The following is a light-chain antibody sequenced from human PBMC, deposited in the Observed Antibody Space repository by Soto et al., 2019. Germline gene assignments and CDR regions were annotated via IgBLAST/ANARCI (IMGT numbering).Light chain of an antibody. Sequence: LTQPASVSGSPGQSITISCTGTSSDVGGYNYVSWYQQHPGKAPKLMIYDVSNRPSGVSNRFSGSKSGNTASLTISGLQAEDEADYYCSSYTSSSSYVFGTGTKLTVL. CDR1: SSDVGGYNY. CDR3: SSYTSSSSYV. V-gene: IGLV2-14*01. J-gene: IGLJ1*01. CDR2: DVS.